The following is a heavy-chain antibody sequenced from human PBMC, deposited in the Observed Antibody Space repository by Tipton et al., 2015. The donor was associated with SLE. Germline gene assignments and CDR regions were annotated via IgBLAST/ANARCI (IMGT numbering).Heavy chain of an antibody. CDR2: ITSGGDTT. CDR1: GFTFSSYE. D-gene: IGHD6-19*01. CDR3: ARSHSSGWYGDYYYYMDV. V-gene: IGHV3-48*03. J-gene: IGHJ6*03. Sequence: SLRLSCAASGFTFSSYEMNWVRQAPGKGLEWVSYITSGGDTTYYADSVKGRFTISRDNAKNSLYLQMNSLRAEDTAVYYCARSHSSGWYGDYYYYMDVWGKGTTVTVSS.